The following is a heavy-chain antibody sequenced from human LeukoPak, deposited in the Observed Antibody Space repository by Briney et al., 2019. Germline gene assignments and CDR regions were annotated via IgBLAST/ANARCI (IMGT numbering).Heavy chain of an antibody. CDR3: ARGSRWSWFDP. Sequence: GASVKVSCKASGYTFTGYYMHWVRQAPGQGLEWMGWINPNSGNTGYAQKFQGRVTMTRNTSISTAYMELSSLRSEDTAVYYCARGSRWSWFDPWGQGTLVTVSS. CDR1: GYTFTGYY. CDR2: INPNSGNT. J-gene: IGHJ5*02. D-gene: IGHD2-15*01. V-gene: IGHV1-8*02.